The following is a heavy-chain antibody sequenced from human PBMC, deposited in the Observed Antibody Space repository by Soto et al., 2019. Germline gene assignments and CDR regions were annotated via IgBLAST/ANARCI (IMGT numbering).Heavy chain of an antibody. CDR1: GCTFSRYG. CDR3: ARGEGYFDY. Sequence: QVQLVESGGGVVQPGRTLRLSCAASGCTFSRYGMHWIRQALGKGLEWVAVIWYDGSNKYYADSVKGRFTISRDNSKNTLYLQMNSLRAEDTAVYYCARGEGYFDYWGQGTLVTVSS. CDR2: IWYDGSNK. V-gene: IGHV3-33*01. J-gene: IGHJ4*02.